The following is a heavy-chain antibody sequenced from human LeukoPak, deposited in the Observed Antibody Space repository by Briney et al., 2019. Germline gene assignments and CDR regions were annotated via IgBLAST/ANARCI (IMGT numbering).Heavy chain of an antibody. D-gene: IGHD5-24*01. J-gene: IGHJ6*03. CDR2: IDHSGST. CDR1: GGSFSGYY. Sequence: SETLSLTCAVFGGSFSGYYWSWIRQPPGKGLEWIGDIDHSGSTKYNPSLKSRVTISVDTSKNQFSLSLSSVTAAGTAVYYCARVKEMDTTFYYFYYYMDVWGKGTTVTVSS. CDR3: ARVKEMDTTFYYFYYYMDV. V-gene: IGHV4-34*01.